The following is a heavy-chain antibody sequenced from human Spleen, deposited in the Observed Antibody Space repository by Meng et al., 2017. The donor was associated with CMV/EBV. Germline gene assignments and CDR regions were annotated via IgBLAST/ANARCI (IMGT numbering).Heavy chain of an antibody. CDR3: ARAGIIIGAGGRFDL. CDR1: GGSLRSSHYY. V-gene: IGHV4-39*07. CDR2: LYYGGST. Sequence: SGGSLRSSHYYWGWVRQPPGEGLQWIASLYYGGSTNYNPSLKSRVTISEDMSNNQLSLKMTSVTAADTAVYYCARAGIIIGAGGRFDLWGQGILVTVSS. J-gene: IGHJ5*02. D-gene: IGHD2-8*02.